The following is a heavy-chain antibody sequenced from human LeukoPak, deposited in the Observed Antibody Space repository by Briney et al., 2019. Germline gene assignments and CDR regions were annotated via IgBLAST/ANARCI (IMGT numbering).Heavy chain of an antibody. Sequence: SETLSLTRTVSGGSISNYYWNFIRQPPGKGLEWIGYIYYSGITNYNPSLKSRVTISVDTSKNQFSLKLSSVTAADTAVYYCARAGRWEGRPHAFDIWGQGTMVAVSS. CDR3: ARAGRWEGRPHAFDI. D-gene: IGHD1-26*01. V-gene: IGHV4-59*01. CDR2: IYYSGIT. CDR1: GGSISNYY. J-gene: IGHJ3*02.